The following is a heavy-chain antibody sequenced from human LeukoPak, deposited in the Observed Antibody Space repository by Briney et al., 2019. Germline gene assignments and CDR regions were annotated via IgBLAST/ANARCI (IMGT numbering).Heavy chain of an antibody. CDR2: IDIAGDT. D-gene: IGHD4-17*01. V-gene: IGHV3-13*01. CDR3: ARTTVTSGPYWYFDL. Sequence: GGSLRLSCAASGFTLSNYDMHWVRQATGEGLEWVSGIDIAGDTYYPGSVRGRFTISRENAENSLYLQMNSLRAGDTGVYYCARTTVTSGPYWYFDLWGRGILVTVS. J-gene: IGHJ2*01. CDR1: GFTLSNYD.